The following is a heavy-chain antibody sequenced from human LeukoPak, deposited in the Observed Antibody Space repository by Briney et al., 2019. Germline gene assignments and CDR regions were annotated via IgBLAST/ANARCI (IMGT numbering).Heavy chain of an antibody. V-gene: IGHV3-11*01. Sequence: GGSLRLSCAASGFTFSDYYMSWTRQAPGKGLEWVSYISSSGSTIYYADSVKGRFTISRDNAKNSLYLQMNSLRAEDTAVYYCAREAYYDILTGYYGYWGQGTLVTVSS. J-gene: IGHJ4*02. CDR2: ISSSGSTI. D-gene: IGHD3-9*01. CDR3: AREAYYDILTGYYGY. CDR1: GFTFSDYY.